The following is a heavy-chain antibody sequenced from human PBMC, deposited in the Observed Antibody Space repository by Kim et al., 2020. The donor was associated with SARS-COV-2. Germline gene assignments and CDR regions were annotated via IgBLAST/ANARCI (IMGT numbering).Heavy chain of an antibody. J-gene: IGHJ4*02. D-gene: IGHD6-13*01. CDR2: ISSSGSYI. CDR3: AGYISAAGASPRYDY. Sequence: GGSLRLSCAASGFTFSSYSMNWVRQAPGKGLEWGSSISSSGSYIYYPDSVKGRFTISRDNAKNSLYLQMNSLRAEDTAVYYCAGYISAAGASPRYDYWGQGTLVTVSS. CDR1: GFTFSSYS. V-gene: IGHV3-21*01.